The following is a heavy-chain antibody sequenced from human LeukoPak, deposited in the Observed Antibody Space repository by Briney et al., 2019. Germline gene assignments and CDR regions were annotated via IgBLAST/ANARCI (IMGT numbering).Heavy chain of an antibody. D-gene: IGHD5-24*01. V-gene: IGHV3-7*04. CDR2: IKQDGSKK. CDR3: TRVGYIDEGIDY. CDR1: GFTFSTYW. J-gene: IGHJ4*02. Sequence: GGSLRLSCAGSGFTFSTYWMTWVRQAPGKGLEWVANIKQDGSKKSYVDSVKGRFTISRDNAKNSLYLQMNSLRAEDTAIYYCTRVGYIDEGIDYWGQGTLVTVSS.